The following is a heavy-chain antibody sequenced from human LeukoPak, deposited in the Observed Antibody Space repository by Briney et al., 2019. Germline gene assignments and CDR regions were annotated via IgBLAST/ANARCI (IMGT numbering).Heavy chain of an antibody. CDR3: ARDGFGDTMVRGVISDAFDI. CDR1: GGSISSYY. J-gene: IGHJ3*02. V-gene: IGHV4-4*07. D-gene: IGHD3-10*01. CDR2: IYTSGST. Sequence: KPSETLSLTCTVSGGSISSYYWSWIRQPAGKGLEWIGRIYTSGSTNYNPSLKSRVTISVDTSKNQFSLKLSSVTAADTAVYYCARDGFGDTMVRGVISDAFDIWGQGTMVTVSS.